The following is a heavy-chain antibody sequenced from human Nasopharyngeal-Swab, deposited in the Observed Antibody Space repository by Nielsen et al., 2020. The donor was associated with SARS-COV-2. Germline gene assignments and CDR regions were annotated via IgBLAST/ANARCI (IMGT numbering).Heavy chain of an antibody. CDR2: ISGSDGST. V-gene: IGHV3-23*01. D-gene: IGHD6-13*01. CDR1: GFTFNYYA. CDR3: AKAPGAAAGTVFDS. J-gene: IGHJ4*02. Sequence: GASLRLSCAASGFTFNYYAMTWVRQTPGKGLEWVSAISGSDGSTHYADSVRGRFTIPRGNSKDTVYLQMNNLRADDTAIYYCAKAPGAAAGTVFDSWGQGTLVTVSS.